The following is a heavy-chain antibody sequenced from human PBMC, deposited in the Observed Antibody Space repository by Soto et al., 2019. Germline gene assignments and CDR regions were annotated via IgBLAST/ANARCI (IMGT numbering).Heavy chain of an antibody. D-gene: IGHD3-10*01. CDR2: IYYSGST. V-gene: IGHV4-39*01. CDR3: ARHIPYYYGSGGTFDY. J-gene: IGHJ4*02. CDR1: GGSISSSSYY. Sequence: QLQLQESGPGLVKPSETLSLTCTVSGGSISSSSYYWGWIRQPPGKGLEWIGSIYYSGSTYYNPSLKSRVTISVDTSKNQFSLKLSSETAADTAVYYCARHIPYYYGSGGTFDYWGQGTLVTVSS.